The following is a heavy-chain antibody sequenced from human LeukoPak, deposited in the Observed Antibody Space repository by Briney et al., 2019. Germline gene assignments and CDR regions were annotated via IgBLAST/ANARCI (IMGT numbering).Heavy chain of an antibody. V-gene: IGHV4-59*08. D-gene: IGHD6-19*01. CDR1: GGSISNYY. CDR2: ISHSGST. CDR3: ARAVSGRFDY. Sequence: SETLSLTCTVPGGSISNYYWSWIRQPPGKGLEWIGYISHSGSTNYNPSLNSRVTISVDTSKNQFSLRLSSVTAADTAIYYCARAVSGRFDYWGQGTLVTVSS. J-gene: IGHJ4*02.